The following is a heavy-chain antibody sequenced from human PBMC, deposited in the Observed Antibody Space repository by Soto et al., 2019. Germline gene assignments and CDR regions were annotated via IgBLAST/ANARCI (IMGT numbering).Heavy chain of an antibody. CDR1: GFTFSSYA. Sequence: EVQLLESGGGLVQPGGSLRLSCAASGFTFSSYAMSWVRQAPGKGLEWVSAISGSGGSTYYADSVKGRFTISRDNSKNTRYLQMNSLRAEDTAVYYCVKDRDYYGSGRGGMDVWGPGTPVTVSS. J-gene: IGHJ6*02. D-gene: IGHD3-10*01. V-gene: IGHV3-23*01. CDR2: ISGSGGST. CDR3: VKDRDYYGSGRGGMDV.